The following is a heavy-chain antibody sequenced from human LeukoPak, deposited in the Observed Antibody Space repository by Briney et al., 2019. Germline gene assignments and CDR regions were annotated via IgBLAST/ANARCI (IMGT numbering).Heavy chain of an antibody. D-gene: IGHD3-16*02. CDR3: ARVSEIRPPRAFDI. Sequence: SVKVSCKASGYTFTSYGITWVRQAPGQGLEWMGGIIPIFGTANYAQKFQGRVTITTDESTSTAYMELSSLRSEDTAVYYCARVSEIRPPRAFDIWGQGTMVTVSS. CDR2: IIPIFGTA. CDR1: GYTFTSYG. J-gene: IGHJ3*02. V-gene: IGHV1-69*05.